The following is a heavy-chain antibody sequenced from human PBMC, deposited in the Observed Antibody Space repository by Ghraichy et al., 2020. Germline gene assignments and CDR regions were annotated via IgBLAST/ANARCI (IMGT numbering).Heavy chain of an antibody. D-gene: IGHD3-22*01. V-gene: IGHV1-2*04. J-gene: IGHJ6*02. CDR3: AREKYYYDSSGYYDPMYYYGMDV. CDR2: INPNSGGT. Sequence: ASVKVSCKASGYTFTSYYMHFVRQAPGQGLEWMGWINPNSGGTNYAQKFQGWVTMTRDTSISTAYMELSRLRSDDTAVYYCAREKYYYDSSGYYDPMYYYGMDVWGQGTTVTVSS. CDR1: GYTFTSYY.